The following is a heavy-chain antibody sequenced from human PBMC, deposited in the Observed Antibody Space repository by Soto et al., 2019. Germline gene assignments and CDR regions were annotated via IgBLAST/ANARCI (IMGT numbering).Heavy chain of an antibody. D-gene: IGHD3-3*01. CDR2: INPNSGGT. V-gene: IGHV1-2*04. J-gene: IGHJ6*02. CDR1: GYTFTGYY. CDR3: ARGSSTRITIFGVVITHYGMDV. Sequence: GASVKVSCKASGYTFTGYYMHWVRQAPGQGLEWMGWINPNSGGTNYAQKFQGWVTMTRDTSISTAYMELSRLGSDDTAVYYCARGSSTRITIFGVVITHYGMDVWGQGTTVTVSS.